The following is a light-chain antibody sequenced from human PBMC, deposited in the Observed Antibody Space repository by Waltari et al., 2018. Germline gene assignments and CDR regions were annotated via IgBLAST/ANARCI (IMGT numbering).Light chain of an antibody. V-gene: IGLV2-14*01. J-gene: IGLJ1*01. CDR2: EVS. Sequence: QSALPQPASVSGSPGQSITISCTGTSSAVGGYNYVSCYQQHPGKAPKLMIYEVSNRPSGVSNRFSGSKSGNTASLTISGLQAEDEADYYCSSYTSSSTSPYVFGTGTKVTVL. CDR1: SSAVGGYNY. CDR3: SSYTSSSTSPYV.